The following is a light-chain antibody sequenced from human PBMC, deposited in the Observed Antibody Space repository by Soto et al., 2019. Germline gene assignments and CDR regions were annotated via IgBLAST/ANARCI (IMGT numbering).Light chain of an antibody. J-gene: IGLJ1*01. CDR3: PSCRRSSGPRYV. V-gene: IGLV2-14*03. Sequence: QSALTQPASVSGSPGQSITISCTGTSSDIGAYNYVSWYQQHPGQAPKLMISDVSNRPSGISDRFSGSKSGNTASLTISGLQPVVTAVSPRPSCRRSSGPRYVFGTGTKLTV. CDR2: DVS. CDR1: SSDIGAYNY.